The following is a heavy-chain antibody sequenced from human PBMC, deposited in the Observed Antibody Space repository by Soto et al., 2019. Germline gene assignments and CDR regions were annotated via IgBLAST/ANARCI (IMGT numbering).Heavy chain of an antibody. D-gene: IGHD2-15*01. CDR3: ARGDCVGGPCYSLAGSFYYYMDV. Sequence: EVQLVESGGGLVQPGGSLRLSCAASGFTFSNYWMYWVRQAPGKGLVWVSRINSDGSGSSYADSVKGRITISRDNVKNTLYLQMNSLRAEDTAVYYCARGDCVGGPCYSLAGSFYYYMDVWGKGTTVTVFS. CDR1: GFTFSNYW. V-gene: IGHV3-74*01. CDR2: INSDGSGS. J-gene: IGHJ6*03.